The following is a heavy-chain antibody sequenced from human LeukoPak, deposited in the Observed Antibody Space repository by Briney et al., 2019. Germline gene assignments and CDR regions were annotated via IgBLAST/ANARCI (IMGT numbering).Heavy chain of an antibody. CDR1: GGSVSSGSYY. J-gene: IGHJ1*01. V-gene: IGHV4-61*01. CDR2: IYYSGST. CDR3: ASRYFDWLSGDAEYFQH. Sequence: SETLSLTCTVSGGSVSSGSYYWSWIRQPPGKGLEWIGYIYYSGSTNHNPSLKSRVTISVDTSKNQFSLKLSSVTAADTAVYYCASRYFDWLSGDAEYFQHWGQGTLVTVSS. D-gene: IGHD3-9*01.